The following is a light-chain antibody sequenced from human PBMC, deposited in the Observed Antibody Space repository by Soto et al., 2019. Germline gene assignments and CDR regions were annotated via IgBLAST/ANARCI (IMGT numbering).Light chain of an antibody. J-gene: IGKJ1*01. CDR2: GAS. CDR1: QSVSSN. V-gene: IGKV3-15*01. CDR3: QHYNNWPPWT. Sequence: EIVMMQSPATLSVSPGERATLSCRASQSVSSNLAWYQQKPGQAPRLLIYGASTRATGVPIRFSGSGSGTEFTLTISSLQSEDFAVYYCQHYNNWPPWTFGQGTKVEIK.